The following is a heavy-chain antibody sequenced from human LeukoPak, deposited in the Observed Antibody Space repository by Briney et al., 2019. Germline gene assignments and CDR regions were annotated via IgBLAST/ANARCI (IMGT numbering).Heavy chain of an antibody. CDR3: ARDMVAYCGGDCYSPFDY. Sequence: GRSLRLSCVASEFIFNSNVMHWVRQAPGKGLEWVSVISYDGSEKFYADSVQGRFTISRDNSKNTLYLQMNSLRAEDTAVYYCARDMVAYCGGDCYSPFDYWGQGTLVTVSS. D-gene: IGHD2-21*02. CDR1: EFIFNSNV. J-gene: IGHJ4*02. V-gene: IGHV3-30-3*01. CDR2: ISYDGSEK.